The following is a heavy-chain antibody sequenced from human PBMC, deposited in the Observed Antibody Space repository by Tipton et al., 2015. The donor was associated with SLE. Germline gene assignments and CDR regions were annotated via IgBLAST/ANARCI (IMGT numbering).Heavy chain of an antibody. CDR2: VNHSGST. D-gene: IGHD4-17*01. J-gene: IGHJ4*02. V-gene: IGHV4-34*09. CDR1: GFTFSDYY. Sequence: QLVQSGGGVVQPGGSLRLSCAASGFTFSDYYMSWIRQPPGKGLEWIGEVNHSGSTNYNPSLKSRVTISVDMSKNQFSLKLRSVTAADTAVYYCARDRVTTQSVWGQGTLVTVSS. CDR3: ARDRVTTQSV.